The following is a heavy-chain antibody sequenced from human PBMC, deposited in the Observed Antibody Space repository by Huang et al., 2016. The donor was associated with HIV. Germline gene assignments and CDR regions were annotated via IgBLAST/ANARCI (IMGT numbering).Heavy chain of an antibody. CDR2: SSHSSSCI. D-gene: IGHD6-13*01. Sequence: EVQLVESGGGLVKPGGSLRLSCAASGFSLDSYNMYWVRQTPGKGMQWVSSSSHSSSCIDYADAVKGRFSISRDNAKNSLYLQMNNLRGEDTAVYYCARDRGQQLSPFDSWGQGTLVTVSS. CDR3: ARDRGQQLSPFDS. V-gene: IGHV3-21*01. CDR1: GFSLDSYN. J-gene: IGHJ4*02.